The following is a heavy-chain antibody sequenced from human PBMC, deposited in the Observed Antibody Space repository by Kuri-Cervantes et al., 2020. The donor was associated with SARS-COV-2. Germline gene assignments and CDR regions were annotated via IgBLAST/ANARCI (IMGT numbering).Heavy chain of an antibody. V-gene: IGHV4-61*02. CDR2: IYTSGST. CDR1: GGSISSGSYY. CDR3: ARGRADI. Sequence: LRLSCTASGGSISSGSYYWSWIRQPAGKGLEWIGRIYTSGSTNYNLSLKIRVTISVDTSKNQFSLKLSSVTAADTAVYYCARGRADIWGQGTMVTVSS. J-gene: IGHJ3*02.